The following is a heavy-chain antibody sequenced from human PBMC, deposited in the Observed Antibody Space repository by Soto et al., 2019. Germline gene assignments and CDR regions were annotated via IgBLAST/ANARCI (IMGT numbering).Heavy chain of an antibody. CDR2: ISAYNGNT. D-gene: IGHD3-3*01. V-gene: IGHV1-18*01. J-gene: IGHJ5*02. CDR3: ARDYDFCSGFLAAAFNNWSDA. Sequence: ASVNGAWKAAGYTFTSYGISWVRQAPGQGNEWMGWISAYNGNTNYAQKLQGRVTMTTDTSTSTAYMELRSLRSDDTAVYYCARDYDFCSGFLAAAFNNWSDAWREAPLVTVSS. CDR1: GYTFTSYG.